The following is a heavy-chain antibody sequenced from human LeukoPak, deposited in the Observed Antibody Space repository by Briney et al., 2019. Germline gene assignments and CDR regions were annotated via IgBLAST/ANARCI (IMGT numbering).Heavy chain of an antibody. Sequence: GGSLRLPCAASGCTFSSYEMNWVRQAAGRGLEWVSYISSSGSTIYYADSVKGRFTISRDNANNSLYLQMNSLRAEDTAVYYCARGEGGRALDSSGYYYSDYWGQGTLVTVSS. J-gene: IGHJ4*02. CDR3: ARGEGGRALDSSGYYYSDY. CDR2: ISSSGSTI. V-gene: IGHV3-48*03. CDR1: GCTFSSYE. D-gene: IGHD3-22*01.